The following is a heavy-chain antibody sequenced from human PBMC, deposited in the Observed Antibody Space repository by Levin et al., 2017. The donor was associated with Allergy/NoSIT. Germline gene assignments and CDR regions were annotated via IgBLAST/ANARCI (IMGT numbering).Heavy chain of an antibody. CDR2: IIPIFGTA. J-gene: IGHJ4*02. CDR1: GGTFSSYA. D-gene: IGHD1-26*01. CDR3: ARDRVGYSGSYYSTTGFDY. Sequence: KISCKASGGTFSSYAISWVRQAPGQGLEWMGGIIPIFGTANYAQKFQGRVTITADESTSTAYMELSSLRSEDTAVYYCARDRVGYSGSYYSTTGFDYWGQGTLVTVSS. V-gene: IGHV1-69*01.